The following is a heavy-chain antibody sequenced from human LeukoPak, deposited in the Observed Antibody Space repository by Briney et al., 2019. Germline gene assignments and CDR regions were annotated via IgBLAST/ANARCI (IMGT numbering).Heavy chain of an antibody. Sequence: SETLSLTCTVSGGSVNRGSYYWNWIRQPPGKGLEWIGYIYYSGSTNYNPSLKSRVTISVDTSKNQFSLKLSSVTAADTAVYYCARKTAYNWFDPWGQGTLVTVSS. CDR2: IYYSGST. CDR1: GGSVNRGSYY. J-gene: IGHJ5*02. V-gene: IGHV4-61*01. CDR3: ARKTAYNWFDP.